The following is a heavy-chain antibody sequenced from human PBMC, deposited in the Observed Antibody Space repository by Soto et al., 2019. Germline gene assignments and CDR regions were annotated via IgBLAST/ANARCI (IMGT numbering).Heavy chain of an antibody. J-gene: IGHJ4*02. CDR1: GGPISSYY. CDR2: ISYSGST. V-gene: IGHV4-59*01. CDR3: ARLYGGNFDY. D-gene: IGHD2-8*01. Sequence: PSETLSLTCTVSGGPISSYYWSWIRQPPGKGLEWIGNISYSGSTNYNPSLKSRVTISVDTSKNQFSLTLSSVTAADTPVYYCARLYGGNFDYWGQGTLVTVSS.